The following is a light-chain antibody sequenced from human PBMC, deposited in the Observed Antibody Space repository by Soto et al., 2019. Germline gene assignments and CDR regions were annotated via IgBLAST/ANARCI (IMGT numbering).Light chain of an antibody. CDR1: SSDVGGYTS. CDR2: DVG. CDR3: TSSTTSTITV. V-gene: IGLV2-14*03. J-gene: IGLJ1*01. Sequence: QSVLTQRGSVSAAPGRSITIACTGTSSDVGGYTSVSWYQHHPGKAPKLILYDVGDRPSGVSYRFSGSKSGNTASLTISGLQAADEADYDSTSSTTSTITVLGTRTNVTVL.